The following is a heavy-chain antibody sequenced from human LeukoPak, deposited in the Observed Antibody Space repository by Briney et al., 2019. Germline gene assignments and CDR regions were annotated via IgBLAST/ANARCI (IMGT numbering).Heavy chain of an antibody. V-gene: IGHV3-7*01. Sequence: GGSLRLSCAASGFTFSSYWMSWVRQAPGKGLEWVANIKQDGSEKYYVDSVKGRFTISRDNAKNSLYLQMNSLRAEDTAVYYCARAHGAGGLGYQYMDVWGKGTTVTISS. J-gene: IGHJ6*03. CDR2: IKQDGSEK. CDR1: GFTFSSYW. CDR3: ARAHGAGGLGYQYMDV. D-gene: IGHD2-2*01.